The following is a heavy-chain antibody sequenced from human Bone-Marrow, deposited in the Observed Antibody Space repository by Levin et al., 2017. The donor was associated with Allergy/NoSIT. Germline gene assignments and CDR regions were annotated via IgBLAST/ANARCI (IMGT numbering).Heavy chain of an antibody. CDR2: ISSSSSSI. J-gene: IGHJ4*02. CDR1: GFTFSSYS. D-gene: IGHD3-22*01. CDR3: ARDLPLYDDETIDS. V-gene: IGHV3-21*01. Sequence: GGSLRLSCAASGFTFSSYSMNWVRQAPGKGLEWVSSISSSSSSIYYADSVKGRFTISRDNAKNSLYLQMNSLRAEDTAVYYCARDLPLYDDETIDSWGQGTLVTVSS.